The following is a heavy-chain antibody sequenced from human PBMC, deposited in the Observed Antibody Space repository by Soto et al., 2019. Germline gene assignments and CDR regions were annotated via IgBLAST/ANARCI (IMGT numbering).Heavy chain of an antibody. Sequence: LRLSSVASGFTFDDFRRQWVRQAPGKGLEWVSGISWNSGSIGYADSVKGRFTISRDNAKNSLYLQMNSLRAEDTALYYCAKDSHDSSGYAFDIWGQGTMVTVSS. J-gene: IGHJ3*02. CDR1: GFTFDDFR. V-gene: IGHV3-9*01. CDR3: AKDSHDSSGYAFDI. D-gene: IGHD3-22*01. CDR2: ISWNSGSI.